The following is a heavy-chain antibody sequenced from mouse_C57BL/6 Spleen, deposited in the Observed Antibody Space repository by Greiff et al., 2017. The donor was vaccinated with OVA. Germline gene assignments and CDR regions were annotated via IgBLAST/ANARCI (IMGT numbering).Heavy chain of an antibody. CDR3: VRDGYYGSSYDYAMDY. V-gene: IGHV10-3*01. CDR2: IRSKSSNYAT. J-gene: IGHJ4*01. CDR1: GFTFNTYA. Sequence: EVKLVESGGGLVQPKGSLKLSCAASGFTFNTYAMHWVRQAPGKGLEWVARIRSKSSNYATYYADSVKDRFTISRDDSQSMLYLQMNNLKTEDTAMYYCVRDGYYGSSYDYAMDYWGQGTSVTVSS. D-gene: IGHD1-1*01.